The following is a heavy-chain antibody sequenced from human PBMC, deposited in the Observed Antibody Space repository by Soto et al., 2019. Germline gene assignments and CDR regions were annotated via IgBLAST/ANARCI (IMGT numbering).Heavy chain of an antibody. CDR2: FIPVYRTL. J-gene: IGHJ4*02. D-gene: IGHD3-22*01. V-gene: IGHV1-69*13. CDR1: GGSFGNSA. Sequence: GASVKVSCKASGGSFGNSAINWVRQTPGQGLEWLGGFIPVYRTLNYAQKFQGRVTITADESTGTAYMTLSSLASDDTAVYYCARERSRYDRSGYYRPDYWGQGTLVTVSS. CDR3: ARERSRYDRSGYYRPDY.